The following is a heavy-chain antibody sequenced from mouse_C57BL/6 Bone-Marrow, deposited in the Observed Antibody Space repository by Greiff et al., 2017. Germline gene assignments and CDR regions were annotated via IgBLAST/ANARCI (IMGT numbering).Heavy chain of an antibody. CDR1: GFNIKDDY. CDR3: SSFDVNYFDF. CDR2: IDPEIGDT. J-gene: IGHJ2*01. Sequence: EVMLVESGAELVRPGASVKLSCTASGFNIKDDYIHWVKQRPEQGLEWIGWIDPEIGDTEYASKFQGKATITSDTSSNTAYRQLSSLTSEDTAVYYCSSFDVNYFDFWGQGTPLTVAS. D-gene: IGHD2-3*01. V-gene: IGHV14-4*01.